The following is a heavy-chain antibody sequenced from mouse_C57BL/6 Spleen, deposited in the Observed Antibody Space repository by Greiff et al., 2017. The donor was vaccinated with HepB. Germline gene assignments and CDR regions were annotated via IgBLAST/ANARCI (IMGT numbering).Heavy chain of an antibody. CDR1: GFTFSSYA. J-gene: IGHJ4*01. CDR3: ERDYGSRTYAMDY. V-gene: IGHV5-4*01. D-gene: IGHD1-1*01. Sequence: EVKVVESGGGLVKPGGSLKLSCAASGFTFSSYAMSWVRQTPEKRLEWVATISDGGSYTYYPDNVKGRFTISRDNAKNNLYLQMSHLKSEDTAMYYCERDYGSRTYAMDYWGQGTSVTVSS. CDR2: ISDGGSYT.